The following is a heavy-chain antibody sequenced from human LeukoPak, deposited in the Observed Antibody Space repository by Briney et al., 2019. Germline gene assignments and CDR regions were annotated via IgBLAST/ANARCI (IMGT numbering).Heavy chain of an antibody. CDR1: GGSFSGYY. J-gene: IGHJ4*02. Sequence: ETLSLTCAVYGGSFSGYYWSWIRQAPGKGPEWVANIKQDGSERYYVDSVKGRFTISRDNAKNSLYLQMNSLRAEDTAVYYCARDGGHSTDFDYWGQGTLVTVSS. V-gene: IGHV3-7*01. CDR2: IKQDGSER. CDR3: ARDGGHSTDFDY. D-gene: IGHD2/OR15-2a*01.